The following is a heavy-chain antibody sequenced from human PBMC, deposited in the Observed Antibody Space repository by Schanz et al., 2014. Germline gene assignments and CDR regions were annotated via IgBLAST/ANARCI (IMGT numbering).Heavy chain of an antibody. CDR3: AKEDRNHNSDYVY. D-gene: IGHD3-22*01. J-gene: IGHJ4*02. V-gene: IGHV3-30*02. Sequence: VQLLESGGGLVQPGGSLRLSCAVSGFTFSSYAMHWVRQAPGRGLEWVAFIRYDGSSKYYADSVRGRFTISRDDSKNTLYLQMNSLRPEDTAVYYCAKEDRNHNSDYVYWGQGTLVTVSS. CDR1: GFTFSSYA. CDR2: IRYDGSSK.